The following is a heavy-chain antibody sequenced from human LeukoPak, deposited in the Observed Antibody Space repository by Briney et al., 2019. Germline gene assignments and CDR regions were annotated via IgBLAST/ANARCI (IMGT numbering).Heavy chain of an antibody. D-gene: IGHD3-22*01. CDR2: IYTSGST. V-gene: IGHV4-61*02. Sequence: SQTLSLTCTVSGGSISSGSYYWSWIRQPAGKGLEWIGRIYTSGSTNYNRSLKSRVSISVDTSKNQFSLKLNSVTAADTAVYYCARVTSGGYLDSWGQGTLVTVSS. CDR1: GGSISSGSYY. CDR3: ARVTSGGYLDS. J-gene: IGHJ4*02.